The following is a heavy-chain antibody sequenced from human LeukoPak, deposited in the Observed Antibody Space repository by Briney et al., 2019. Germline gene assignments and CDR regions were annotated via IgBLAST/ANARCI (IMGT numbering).Heavy chain of an antibody. J-gene: IGHJ4*02. Sequence: PLETLSLTCTVSGDSLSSGYWGWMRRSPGGRLEWIGYSHHSGTTIYNTSLKSRVTISVDTSKNQFSLRLSSVTAADTAVYYCTIGGGWLTDYWGQGSLVTVSS. CDR3: TIGGGWLTDY. CDR1: GDSLSSGY. D-gene: IGHD6-19*01. V-gene: IGHV4-59*01. CDR2: SHHSGTT.